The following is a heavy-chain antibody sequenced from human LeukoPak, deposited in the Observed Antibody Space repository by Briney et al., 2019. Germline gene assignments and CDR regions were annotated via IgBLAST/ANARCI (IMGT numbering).Heavy chain of an antibody. D-gene: IGHD3-10*02. CDR2: IRPDGSEG. CDR1: GITFSNSW. J-gene: IGHJ6*04. CDR3: AELGITMIGGV. Sequence: GGSLRLSCRTSGITFSNSWMSWVRQAPGKGLEWVATIRPDGSEGYYADSVRGRFTISRDNAKDSLYLQMNSLRAEDTAVYYCAELGITMIGGVWGKGTTVTISS. V-gene: IGHV3-7*01.